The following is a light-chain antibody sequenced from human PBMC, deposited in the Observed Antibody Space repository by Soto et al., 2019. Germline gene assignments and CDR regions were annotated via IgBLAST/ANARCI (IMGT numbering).Light chain of an antibody. CDR2: GAT. Sequence: EIVLTQSPGTLSLSPGETATLSCRASQRINTIYLAWYQQKPGRAPRLLIDGATTRVTGIPDRFSGSGSGADYTHTITGLEPEDFAVYYCQQYGSSPPWTFGPGTLVEIK. V-gene: IGKV3-20*01. J-gene: IGKJ1*01. CDR1: QRINTIY. CDR3: QQYGSSPPWT.